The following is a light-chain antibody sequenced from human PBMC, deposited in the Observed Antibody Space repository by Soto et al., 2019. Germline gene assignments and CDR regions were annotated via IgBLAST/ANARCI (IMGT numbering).Light chain of an antibody. CDR1: QYINTR. Sequence: EIVLTQSPATLSSFPFDRVTLXGRASQYINTRLAWYQHRPGQAPRLLIYQTSIRAAGIPARFSASGSGTDFTLTISDVQPEDFALYYCHQRQSWPRTFGQGTKVDIK. V-gene: IGKV3-11*01. CDR3: HQRQSWPRT. CDR2: QTS. J-gene: IGKJ1*01.